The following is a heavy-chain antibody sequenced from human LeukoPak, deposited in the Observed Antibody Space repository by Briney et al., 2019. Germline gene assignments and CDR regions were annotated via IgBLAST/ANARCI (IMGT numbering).Heavy chain of an antibody. CDR3: AREVGGAGKYYYDSSGYPIDY. CDR1: GYTFTSYY. J-gene: IGHJ4*02. CDR2: INPSGGST. V-gene: IGHV1-46*01. Sequence: ASVKVSCKASGYTFTSYYMHWVRQAPGQGLEWMGIINPSGGSTSYAQKFQGRVTMTRDMSTSTVYMELSSLRSEDTAVYYCAREVGGAGKYYYDSSGYPIDYWGQGTLVTVSS. D-gene: IGHD3-22*01.